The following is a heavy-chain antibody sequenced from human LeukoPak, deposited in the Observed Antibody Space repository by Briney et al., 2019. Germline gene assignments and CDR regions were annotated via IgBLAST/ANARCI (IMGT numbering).Heavy chain of an antibody. V-gene: IGHV4-39*07. CDR2: IYYSGNT. Sequence: SETLSLTCTVSGGSISSGSYYWGWIRQPPGKGLEWIGSIYYSGNTYYNPSLKSRVTISVDTSKNQFSLKLSSVTAADTAVYYCARDSGSPTGDAFDIWGQGTMVTVSS. CDR3: ARDSGSPTGDAFDI. D-gene: IGHD1-26*01. CDR1: GGSISSGSYY. J-gene: IGHJ3*02.